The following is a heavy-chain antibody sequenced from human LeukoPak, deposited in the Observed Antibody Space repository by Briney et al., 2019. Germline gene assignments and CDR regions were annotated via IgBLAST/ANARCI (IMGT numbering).Heavy chain of an antibody. CDR2: INPSGGST. D-gene: IGHD3-16*01. V-gene: IGHV1-46*01. CDR3: ARADLVWGKPYGMDV. Sequence: ASVEVSCKASGYTFTSYYMHWVRQAPGQGLEWMGIINPSGGSTSYAQKFQGRVTMTRDTSTSTVYMELSSLRSEDTAVYYCARADLVWGKPYGMDVWGQGTTVTVSS. J-gene: IGHJ6*02. CDR1: GYTFTSYY.